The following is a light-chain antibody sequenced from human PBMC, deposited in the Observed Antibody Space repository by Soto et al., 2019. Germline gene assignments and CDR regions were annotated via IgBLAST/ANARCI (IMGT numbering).Light chain of an antibody. CDR2: DAS. CDR3: QQYNSYSPET. CDR1: QSISSW. J-gene: IGKJ1*01. V-gene: IGKV1-5*01. Sequence: DIKMTQAPCTLSASVGYRATITCRASQSISSWLAWYQQKPGKAPKLLIYDASSLESGVPSRFSGSGSGTEFTLTISSLQPDDFATYYCQQYNSYSPETFGQGTKVDIK.